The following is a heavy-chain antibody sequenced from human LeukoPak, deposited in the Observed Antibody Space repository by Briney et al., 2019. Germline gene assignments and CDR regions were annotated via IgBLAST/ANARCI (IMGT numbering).Heavy chain of an antibody. CDR3: ARDRSPEYYYDSSGYYPAGFDY. V-gene: IGHV3-23*01. CDR1: GFTFSSYA. CDR2: ISGSGGST. Sequence: PGGSLRLSCAASGFTFSSYAMSWVRQAPGKGLEWVSAISGSGGSTYYADSVKGRFTISRDNAKNSLYLQMNSLRAEDTAVYYCARDRSPEYYYDSSGYYPAGFDYWGQGTLVTVSS. J-gene: IGHJ4*02. D-gene: IGHD3-22*01.